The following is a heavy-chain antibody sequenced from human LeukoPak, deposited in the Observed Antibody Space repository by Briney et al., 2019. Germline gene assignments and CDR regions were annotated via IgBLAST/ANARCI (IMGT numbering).Heavy chain of an antibody. Sequence: GASVKVSCKASGGTFSSYAISWVRQAPGQGLEWMPWISPYNGNTFHAQKLQGRVTMTTDTSTSTAYMELRSLRSDDTAMYYCARHGGLGNFFDLDYWGQGTLVTVSS. CDR3: ARHGGLGNFFDLDY. D-gene: IGHD3-16*01. J-gene: IGHJ4*02. V-gene: IGHV1-18*01. CDR1: GGTFSSYA. CDR2: ISPYNGNT.